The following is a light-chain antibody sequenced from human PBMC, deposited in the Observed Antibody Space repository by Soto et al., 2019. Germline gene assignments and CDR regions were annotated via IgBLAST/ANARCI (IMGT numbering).Light chain of an antibody. J-gene: IGLJ2*01. Sequence: QAVVTQPPSVSGAPGQRVTISCSGTNSNIGARYNVHWYQQLPGTAPKLLINDDSNRPSGVPDRFSGSKSGTSASLAINGLQAEDEADYYCQSYDSTLGGVLFGGGTQLTVL. CDR3: QSYDSTLGGVL. V-gene: IGLV1-40*01. CDR2: DDS. CDR1: NSNIGARYN.